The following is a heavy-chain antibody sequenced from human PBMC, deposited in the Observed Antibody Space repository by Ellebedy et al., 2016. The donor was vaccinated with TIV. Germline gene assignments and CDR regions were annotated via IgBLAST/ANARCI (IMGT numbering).Heavy chain of an antibody. D-gene: IGHD4-17*01. Sequence: GGSLRLSXAASGFTFSSYWMSWVRQAPGKGLEWVANIKQDGSEKYYVDSLKGRFTISRDNAKNSLYLQMNSLRAEDTAVYYCARLQMTTTFNWFDPWGQGTLVTVSS. V-gene: IGHV3-7*03. CDR2: IKQDGSEK. CDR1: GFTFSSYW. CDR3: ARLQMTTTFNWFDP. J-gene: IGHJ5*02.